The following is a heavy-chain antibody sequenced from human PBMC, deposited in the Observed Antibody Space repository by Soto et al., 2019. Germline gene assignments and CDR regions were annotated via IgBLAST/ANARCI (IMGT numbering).Heavy chain of an antibody. V-gene: IGHV3-23*01. J-gene: IGHJ4*02. CDR1: GFTFSSYA. Sequence: PGGSLRLSCAASGFTFSSYAMSWVRQAPGKGLEWVSGISGSGDSTYYADSVEGRFTISRDNSKSTVYLQMNSLRAEDTAIYYCAKDTYYYDSSGYYVFDYWGQGALVTVSS. CDR3: AKDTYYYDSSGYYVFDY. CDR2: ISGSGDST. D-gene: IGHD3-22*01.